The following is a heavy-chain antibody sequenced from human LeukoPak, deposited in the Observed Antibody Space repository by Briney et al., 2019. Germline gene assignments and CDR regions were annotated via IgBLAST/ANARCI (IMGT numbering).Heavy chain of an antibody. CDR2: IYYSGST. D-gene: IGHD3-10*01. CDR3: ARSPITMVRGVTPYNWFDP. Sequence: SETLSLTCTVSGGSISSSSYYRGWIRQPPGKGLEGIGSIYYSGSTYYNPSLKSRVTISVDTSKNQFSLRLSSVTAADTAVYYCARSPITMVRGVTPYNWFDPWGQGTLVTVSS. CDR1: GGSISSSSYY. V-gene: IGHV4-39*07. J-gene: IGHJ5*02.